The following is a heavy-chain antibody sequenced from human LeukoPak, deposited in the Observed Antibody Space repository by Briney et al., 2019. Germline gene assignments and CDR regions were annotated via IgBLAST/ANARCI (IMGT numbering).Heavy chain of an antibody. CDR2: IFYSGST. J-gene: IGHJ6*03. D-gene: IGHD3-10*01. CDR1: GGSINSRSYY. V-gene: IGHV4-39*01. Sequence: SETLSLTCTVSGGSINSRSYYWGWIRQPPGRGLEWIGTIFYSGSTFYSPSLKSRVTISVDTSSNQFSLKLTSVTAADTAVYYCARHIGGSGTYYNGRYYYYYMDVWGKGTTVTISS. CDR3: ARHIGGSGTYYNGRYYYYYMDV.